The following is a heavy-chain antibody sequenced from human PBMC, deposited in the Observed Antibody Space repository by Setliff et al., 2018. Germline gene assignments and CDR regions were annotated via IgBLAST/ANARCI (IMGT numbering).Heavy chain of an antibody. Sequence: ASVKVSCKASGYTFSDYGITWVRQAPGQGLEWMGWISGYDGNTKYAQNLHGRVTTTTDTSTNTAYMELRSLTSDDTAVYFCSRLVRYCTTATCQRAPGAELWGQGTLVTVSS. CDR3: SRLVRYCTTATCQRAPGAEL. CDR2: ISGYDGNT. CDR1: GYTFSDYG. D-gene: IGHD2-8*01. J-gene: IGHJ4*02. V-gene: IGHV1-18*01.